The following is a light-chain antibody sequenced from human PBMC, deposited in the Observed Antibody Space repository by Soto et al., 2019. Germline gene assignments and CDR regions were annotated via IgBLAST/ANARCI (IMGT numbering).Light chain of an antibody. CDR3: SSYSISTAYL. Sequence: QSVLTQPASVSGSPGQSITISCTGTSSDVGGYDYVSWYQLHPGKAPKLMVFEVSNRPSGVSYRFSGSKSGNTAPLTISGLQAEDEADYFCSSYSISTAYLFGTGTKATVL. CDR1: SSDVGGYDY. V-gene: IGLV2-14*01. CDR2: EVS. J-gene: IGLJ1*01.